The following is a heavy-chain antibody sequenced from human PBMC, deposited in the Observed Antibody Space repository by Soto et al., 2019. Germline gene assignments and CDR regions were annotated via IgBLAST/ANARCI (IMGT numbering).Heavy chain of an antibody. D-gene: IGHD1-1*01. CDR1: DYSFISNG. CDR2: VHFYNGKT. V-gene: IGHV1-18*04. Sequence: QGLLAQSEAEVTKPGASVRVSCKATDYSFISNGISWVRQAPGQGLERLGWVHFYNGKTEYTQNIKGRVTMTAATSTTTAYLELRSLRSDDTAVDYSARGKWRPTTGAPQLHYYGLDVWGQGTKVTVSS. CDR3: ARGKWRPTTGAPQLHYYGLDV. J-gene: IGHJ6*02.